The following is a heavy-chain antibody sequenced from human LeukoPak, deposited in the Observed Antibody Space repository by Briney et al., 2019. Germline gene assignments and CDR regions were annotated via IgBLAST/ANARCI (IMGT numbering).Heavy chain of an antibody. J-gene: IGHJ4*02. V-gene: IGHV3-30*18. CDR1: GFTFSDYG. Sequence: GGSLRLSCAASGFTFSDYGMHWVRQAPGKGLEWVALISYDGGNKFYADSVRDRFTISRDNSKNTLFLQMSSLRIEDTAVYYCAKVFEVRGARRPKDYWGQGTLVIVSS. D-gene: IGHD3-10*01. CDR3: AKVFEVRGARRPKDY. CDR2: ISYDGGNK.